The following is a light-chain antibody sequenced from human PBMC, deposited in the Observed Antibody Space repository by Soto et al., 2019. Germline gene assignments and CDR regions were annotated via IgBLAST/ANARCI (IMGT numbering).Light chain of an antibody. Sequence: ETVLTQSPGTLSSSPGERATLSCRASQTIRSNYLAWYRQTPGQAPRLLIYGASNRATGIADRFSGSGSGTDFTLIISRLEPEDFALYYCQQYGSSPRTFGQGTKVEIK. CDR2: GAS. V-gene: IGKV3-20*01. CDR3: QQYGSSPRT. J-gene: IGKJ1*01. CDR1: QTIRSNY.